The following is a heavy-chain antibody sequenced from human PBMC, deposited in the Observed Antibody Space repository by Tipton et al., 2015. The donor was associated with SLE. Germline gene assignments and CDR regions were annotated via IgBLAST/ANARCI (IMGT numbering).Heavy chain of an antibody. J-gene: IGHJ4*02. Sequence: GSLRLSCAASGFTVSSNYMSWVRQAPGKGLEWVSVIYSGGSTYYADSVKGRFTISRDNSKNTLYLQMNGLRAEDTAVYYCARDLCGYSSAGGDWGQGTLVTVSS. CDR2: IYSGGST. CDR3: ARDLCGYSSAGGD. D-gene: IGHD6-25*01. CDR1: GFTVSSNY. V-gene: IGHV3-53*01.